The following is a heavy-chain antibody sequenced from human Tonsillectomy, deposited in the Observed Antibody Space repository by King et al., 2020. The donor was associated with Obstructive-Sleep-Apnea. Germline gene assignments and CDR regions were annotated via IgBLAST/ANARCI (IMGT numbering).Heavy chain of an antibody. CDR2: ISGSGVGT. D-gene: IGHD2-21*02. J-gene: IGHJ4*02. CDR3: AKDWGDGDFPSPFDY. CDR1: GFTFSSYA. V-gene: IGHV3-23*04. Sequence: VQLVESGGGLVQPGGSLRLSCAASGFTFSSYAMSWVRQAPGKGLEWVSVISGSGVGTYYADSVKGRFTISRDSSKNTLYMEMNSLRAEDTAVYFCAKDWGDGDFPSPFDYSGQGALVTVSS.